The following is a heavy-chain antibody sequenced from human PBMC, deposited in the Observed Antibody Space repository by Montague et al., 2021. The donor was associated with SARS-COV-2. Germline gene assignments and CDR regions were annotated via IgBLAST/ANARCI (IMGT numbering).Heavy chain of an antibody. D-gene: IGHD5-24*01. CDR3: AREDRWNWFDP. J-gene: IGHJ5*02. CDR1: GGSINSSY. V-gene: IGHV4-59*01. Sequence: SETLSLTCTVSGGSINSSYWSWIWQPPGKGLEWIGYIYYRGSTNYNPSLKTRVTISVGTSKNQFSLKLSSVTAADTAVYYCAREDRWNWFDPWGQGTLVIVSS. CDR2: IYYRGST.